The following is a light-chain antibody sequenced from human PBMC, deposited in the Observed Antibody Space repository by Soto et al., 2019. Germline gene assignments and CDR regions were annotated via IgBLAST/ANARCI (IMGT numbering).Light chain of an antibody. CDR1: QGISHY. Sequence: DIQMTQSPSSLSGSAGERVTITCRANQGISHYFPFYQHTPAKVPYLLTYPASALPSGVPSRFSGSGSGSDFTLPISSLQPEDVGTYYCQKYHGGMWQFRQGT. J-gene: IGKJ1*01. V-gene: IGKV1-27*01. CDR3: QKYHGGMWQ. CDR2: PAS.